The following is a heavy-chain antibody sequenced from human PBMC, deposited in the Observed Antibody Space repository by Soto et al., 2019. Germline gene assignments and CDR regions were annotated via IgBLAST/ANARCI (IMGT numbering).Heavy chain of an antibody. CDR3: ARLDSGPEPYYFDY. D-gene: IGHD5-12*01. J-gene: IGHJ4*02. V-gene: IGHV3-64*01. Sequence: GGSLRLSCAASGFTFSSYAMHWVRQAPGKGLEYVSAISSNGGSTYYANSVKGRFTISRDNSKNTLYLQMGSLRAEDMAVYYCARLDSGPEPYYFDYWGQGTLVTVSS. CDR2: ISSNGGST. CDR1: GFTFSSYA.